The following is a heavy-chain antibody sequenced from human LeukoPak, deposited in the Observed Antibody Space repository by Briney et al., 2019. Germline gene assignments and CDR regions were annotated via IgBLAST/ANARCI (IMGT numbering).Heavy chain of an antibody. CDR1: GYSFTSYW. J-gene: IGHJ4*02. Sequence: GESLKISCKGSGYSFTSYWISWVRQMPGKGLEWMGRVDPSDSYTNYSPSFQGHVTLSADKSISTAYLQWSSLKASDAAMYYCARHSGRYYGSGSYFGYWGQGTLVTVSS. V-gene: IGHV5-10-1*01. CDR2: VDPSDSYT. CDR3: ARHSGRYYGSGSYFGY. D-gene: IGHD3-10*01.